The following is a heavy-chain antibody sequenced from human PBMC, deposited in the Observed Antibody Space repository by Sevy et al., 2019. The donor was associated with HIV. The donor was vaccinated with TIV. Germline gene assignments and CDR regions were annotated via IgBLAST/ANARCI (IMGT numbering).Heavy chain of an antibody. J-gene: IGHJ6*03. D-gene: IGHD2-2*02. CDR3: TRVLWGYCSSTSCYNFYYYYYMDV. Sequence: SLRLSCTASGFTFGDYAMSWVRQAPGKGLEWVGFIRSKAYGGTTEYAASVKGRFTISRDDSKSIAYLQMNSLKTEDTAVYYCTRVLWGYCSSTSCYNFYYYYYMDVWGKGTTVTVSS. CDR2: IRSKAYGGTT. CDR1: GFTFGDYA. V-gene: IGHV3-49*04.